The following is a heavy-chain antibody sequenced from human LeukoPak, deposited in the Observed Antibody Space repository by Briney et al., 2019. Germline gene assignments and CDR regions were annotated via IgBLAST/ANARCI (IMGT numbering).Heavy chain of an antibody. CDR1: GYTFTSYD. Sequence: ASVKVSCKASGYTFTSYDINWARQATGQGLEWMGWMNPNSGNTGYAQKFQGRVTITRNTSISTAYMELSSLRSEDTAVYYCARGTDRVAFDIWGQGTMVTVSS. V-gene: IGHV1-8*03. CDR2: MNPNSGNT. D-gene: IGHD3-22*01. CDR3: ARGTDRVAFDI. J-gene: IGHJ3*02.